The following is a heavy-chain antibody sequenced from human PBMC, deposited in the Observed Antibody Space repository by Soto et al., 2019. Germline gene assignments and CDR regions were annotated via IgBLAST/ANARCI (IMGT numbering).Heavy chain of an antibody. Sequence: SXKVCFEASGYTXTSYYMHLVRQAPGQGLEWMGIINPSGGSTSYAQKFQGRVTMTRETSTSTVYMELSSLRSEDTAVYYCARAIERYTNDYWGQGTLVTVSS. J-gene: IGHJ4*02. CDR3: ARAIERYTNDY. CDR1: GYTXTSYY. CDR2: INPSGGST. D-gene: IGHD1-1*01. V-gene: IGHV1-46*01.